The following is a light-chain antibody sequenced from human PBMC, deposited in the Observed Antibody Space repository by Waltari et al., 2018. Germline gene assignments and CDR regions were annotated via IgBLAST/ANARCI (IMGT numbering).Light chain of an antibody. CDR2: KDK. Sequence: SFALKQPPSVSVSPGQTARITCSADALSRQFAYWYLQRPDQAPLLLIYKDKERPLGIPDRISGSSSGTTATLTISGVQAEDEADYFCQSSDSGGFVTFGDGTKLTV. CDR3: QSSDSGGFVT. CDR1: ALSRQF. J-gene: IGLJ2*01. V-gene: IGLV3-25*03.